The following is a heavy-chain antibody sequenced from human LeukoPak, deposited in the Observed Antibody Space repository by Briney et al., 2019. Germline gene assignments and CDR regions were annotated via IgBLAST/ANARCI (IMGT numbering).Heavy chain of an antibody. J-gene: IGHJ4*02. CDR1: GYTLTGYH. V-gene: IGHV1-2*02. CDR2: INPNTGAT. CDR3: ARDRVGSGWPRPYYFEV. Sequence: ASVKVSCKASGYTLTGYHLHWVRQAPGQGLEWMGWINPNTGATHSAQKFQGRITMTRDTSTSTAYMDRSRLRSDDTAVYYCARDRVGSGWPRPYYFEVWGQGTLVTVSS. D-gene: IGHD6-19*01.